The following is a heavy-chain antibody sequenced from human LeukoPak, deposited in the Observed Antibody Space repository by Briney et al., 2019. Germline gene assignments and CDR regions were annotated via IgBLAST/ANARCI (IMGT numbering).Heavy chain of an antibody. CDR2: IYDDNT. Sequence: GGSLRLSCAASGFTVSAYAMAWVRQAPGKGLEWVSTIYDDNTYYADSVKGRFAISTDNSKNTLYLQMNSLRVEDTAVHFCAARKVRGVWFYLDYWGQGTLVTVSS. CDR1: GFTVSAYA. CDR3: AARKVRGVWFYLDY. V-gene: IGHV3-23*01. D-gene: IGHD3-10*01. J-gene: IGHJ4*02.